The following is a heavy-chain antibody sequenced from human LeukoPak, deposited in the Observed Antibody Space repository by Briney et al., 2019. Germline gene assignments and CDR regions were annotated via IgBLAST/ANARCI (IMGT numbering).Heavy chain of an antibody. CDR1: GGSISSYY. Sequence: PSETLSLTCTVSGGSISSYYWSWIRQPAGKGLEWIGRIYTSGSTNYNPSLKSRVTMSVDTSKNQFSLKLSSVTAADTAVYYCARAPETDYYDSSGYYYYYYMDVWGKGTTVTVSS. CDR2: IYTSGST. J-gene: IGHJ6*03. CDR3: ARAPETDYYDSSGYYYYYYMDV. D-gene: IGHD3-22*01. V-gene: IGHV4-4*07.